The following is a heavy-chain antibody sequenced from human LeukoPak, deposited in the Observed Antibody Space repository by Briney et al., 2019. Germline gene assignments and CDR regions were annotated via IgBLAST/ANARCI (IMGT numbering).Heavy chain of an antibody. J-gene: IGHJ6*03. CDR1: GGSISIYY. CDR3: TRDRSVVPPCYYMDV. Sequence: SSETLSLTCTVSGGSISIYYWSWIRQPAGKGPEWIGRIYTSGSTNYNPSLKSRITMSVDTSKNQFSLKLSSVTAADTAVYYYTRDRSVVPPCYYMDVWGKGTTVTVSS. D-gene: IGHD2-2*01. V-gene: IGHV4-4*07. CDR2: IYTSGST.